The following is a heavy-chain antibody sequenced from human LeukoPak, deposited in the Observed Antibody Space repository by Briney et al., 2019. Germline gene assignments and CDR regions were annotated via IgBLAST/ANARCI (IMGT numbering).Heavy chain of an antibody. V-gene: IGHV4-39*01. D-gene: IGHD2-2*01. CDR1: GGSISSTNYH. CDR2: IHYSGTT. J-gene: IGHJ4*02. Sequence: SVTLSLTCTVSGGSISSTNYHWGWIRQPPGKGLEWIGSIHYSGTTYYNPSLKSRVTISVATSKTQFPLKLSSVTAADTAVYFCARLAYQLRWIFDNWGEGTLVTVSS. CDR3: ARLAYQLRWIFDN.